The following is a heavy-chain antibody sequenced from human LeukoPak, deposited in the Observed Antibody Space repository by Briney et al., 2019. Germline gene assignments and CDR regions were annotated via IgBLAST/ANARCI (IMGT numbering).Heavy chain of an antibody. CDR1: GFRFGRDW. J-gene: IGHJ4*02. D-gene: IGHD3-22*01. CDR3: AKDRLTYYYDSSGYYFFDY. V-gene: IGHV3-23*01. CDR2: ISGSGGST. Sequence: QPGGSLRLTCVASGFRFGRDWISWVRPAPGKGLEWVSAISGSGGSTYYADSVKGRFTISRDNSKNTLYLQMNSLRAEDTAVYYCAKDRLTYYYDSSGYYFFDYWGQGTLVTVSS.